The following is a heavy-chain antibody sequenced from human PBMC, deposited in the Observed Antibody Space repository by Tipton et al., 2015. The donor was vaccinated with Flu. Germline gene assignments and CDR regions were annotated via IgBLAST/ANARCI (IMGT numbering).Heavy chain of an antibody. CDR3: ARDLALDS. D-gene: IGHD3-16*01. CDR2: LNPSGGST. CDR1: GYTFTGYH. J-gene: IGHJ4*02. V-gene: IGHV1-46*01. Sequence: QSGAEVKKPGASVKVSCKASGYTFTGYHMHWVRQAPGQGLEWMGILNPSGGSTTYAQVFQGRVTMTRDTSTKTVYMELSSLRSEDTAIYYCARDLALDSWGQGTLVIVSS.